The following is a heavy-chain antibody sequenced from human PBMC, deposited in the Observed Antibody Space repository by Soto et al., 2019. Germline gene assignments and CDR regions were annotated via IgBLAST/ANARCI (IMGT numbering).Heavy chain of an antibody. CDR1: EFTVSGHA. V-gene: IGHV3-23*01. Sequence: EVQVLESGGGLVQPGGSLRLSCAGSEFTVSGHAMTWIRQAPGKGPEWVSTITADGGTYYADSVEGRFAMSRDTSENTLYLQMNSLGAEDTAAYYCAPHVSCSGGSCQYDAFAIRGQWTMCTVSS. CDR2: ITADGGT. CDR3: APHVSCSGGSCQYDAFAI. D-gene: IGHD2-15*01. J-gene: IGHJ3*02.